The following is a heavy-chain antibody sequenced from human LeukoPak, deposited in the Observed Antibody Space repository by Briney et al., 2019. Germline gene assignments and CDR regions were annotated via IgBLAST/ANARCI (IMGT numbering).Heavy chain of an antibody. CDR1: GFTFSSYS. CDR3: AKGERVVVITTGFDY. CDR2: ISSSSSTI. J-gene: IGHJ4*02. D-gene: IGHD3-22*01. Sequence: GGSLRLSCAASGFTFSSYSMNWVRQAPGKGLEWVSYISSSSSTIYYADSVKGRFTISRDNAKNSLYLQMNSLRAEDTALYYCAKGERVVVITTGFDYWGQGTLVTVSS. V-gene: IGHV3-48*04.